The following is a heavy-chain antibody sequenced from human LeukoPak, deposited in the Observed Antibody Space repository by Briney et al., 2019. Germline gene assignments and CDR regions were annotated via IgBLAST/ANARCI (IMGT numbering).Heavy chain of an antibody. CDR1: GDSISSSSYY. CDR3: ARLGSTNSYLDC. J-gene: IGHJ4*02. D-gene: IGHD2-2*01. V-gene: IGHV4-39*01. Sequence: SETLSLTCTVSGDSISSSSYYWGWIRQPPGKGLEWIASIHYSGNTYYNASLKSRVTISIDTSKKQFSLKLRSVTAADTAVYYCARLGSTNSYLDCWGQGTLVTVSS. CDR2: IHYSGNT.